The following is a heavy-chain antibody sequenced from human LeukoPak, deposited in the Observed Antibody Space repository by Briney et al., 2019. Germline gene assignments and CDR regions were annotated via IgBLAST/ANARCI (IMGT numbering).Heavy chain of an antibody. CDR3: ARRGYSSGCDY. V-gene: IGHV4-34*01. D-gene: IGHD6-19*01. CDR2: INHSGST. Sequence: SETLSLTCAVYGGSFSGYYWSWIRQPPGKGLEWIGEINHSGSTNYNPSLKSRVTISVDTSKNQFSLKLSSVTAADTAVYYCARRGYSSGCDYWGQGTLVTVSS. CDR1: GGSFSGYY. J-gene: IGHJ4*02.